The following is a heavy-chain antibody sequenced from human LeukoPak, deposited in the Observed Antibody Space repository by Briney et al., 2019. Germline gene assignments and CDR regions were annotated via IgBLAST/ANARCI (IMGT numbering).Heavy chain of an antibody. J-gene: IGHJ6*02. CDR1: GFTFSSYA. V-gene: IGHV3-23*01. CDR3: AKEGMDYYGSGSYYREYYYYGMDV. CDR2: ISGSGGST. D-gene: IGHD3-10*01. Sequence: GGSLRLFCAASGFTFSSYAMSWVRQAPGKGREWVSAISGSGGSTYYADFVQGRFTISRDNSKNTLYLQMNSLRAEDTAVYYCAKEGMDYYGSGSYYREYYYYGMDVWGQGTTVTVSS.